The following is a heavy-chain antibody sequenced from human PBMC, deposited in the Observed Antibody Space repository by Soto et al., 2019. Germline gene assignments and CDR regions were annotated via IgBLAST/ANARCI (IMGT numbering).Heavy chain of an antibody. D-gene: IGHD3-22*01. CDR2: IYSGGST. CDR1: GFTVSSNY. V-gene: IGHV3-53*01. J-gene: IGHJ1*01. CDR3: ARDRVESGYPEYFQH. Sequence: EVQLVESGGGLIQPGGSLRLSCAASGFTVSSNYMSWVRQAPGKGLEWVSVIYSGGSTYYADSVKGPFTISRDNSKNTLYLQMNSLRAEATAVYYCARDRVESGYPEYFQHWGQGTLVTVSS.